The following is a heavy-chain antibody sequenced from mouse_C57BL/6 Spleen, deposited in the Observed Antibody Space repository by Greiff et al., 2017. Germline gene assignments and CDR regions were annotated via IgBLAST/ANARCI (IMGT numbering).Heavy chain of an antibody. CDR1: GYAFSSSW. D-gene: IGHD2-3*01. Sequence: QVQLKESGPELVKPGASVKISCKASGYAFSSSWMNWVKQRPGKGLEWIGRISPGDGDTNYNGKFKGKATLTADKSSSTAYMQLSSLTSEDSAVYFCARSYDPAWFAYWGQGTLVTVSA. CDR2: ISPGDGDT. CDR3: ARSYDPAWFAY. V-gene: IGHV1-82*01. J-gene: IGHJ3*01.